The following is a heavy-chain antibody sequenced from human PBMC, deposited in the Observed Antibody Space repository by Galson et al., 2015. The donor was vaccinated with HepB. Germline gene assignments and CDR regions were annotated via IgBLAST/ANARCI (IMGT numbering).Heavy chain of an antibody. CDR3: CRAMLPLIRGVVHS. D-gene: IGHD2-21*01. J-gene: IGHJ4*02. V-gene: IGHV3-49*03. Sequence: SLRLSCAGSGFIFGDYTVTWFRQAPGTGLECVGFIRSKAYGGTTEYAASVKGRFTISRDDSNSIAYLQMSSLKTEDTAVYYCCRAMLPLIRGVVHSWGQGALVTVSS. CDR1: GFIFGDYT. CDR2: IRSKAYGGTT.